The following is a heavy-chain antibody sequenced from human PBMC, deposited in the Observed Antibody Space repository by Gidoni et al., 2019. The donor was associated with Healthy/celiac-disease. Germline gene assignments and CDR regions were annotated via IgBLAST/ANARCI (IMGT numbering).Heavy chain of an antibody. CDR2: INPNSGGT. CDR1: GYTFTGNY. Sequence: QVQLVQSGAAVKKPGASVKVSCKASGYTFTGNYLHWVRQAPGQGLEWMGWINPNSGGTNCAQKFQGWVTMTRDTSISTAYMELSRLRSDDTAVYYCARDRGYCTNGVCYIGDRRSNAFDIWGQGTMVTVSS. D-gene: IGHD2-8*01. J-gene: IGHJ3*02. CDR3: ARDRGYCTNGVCYIGDRRSNAFDI. V-gene: IGHV1-2*04.